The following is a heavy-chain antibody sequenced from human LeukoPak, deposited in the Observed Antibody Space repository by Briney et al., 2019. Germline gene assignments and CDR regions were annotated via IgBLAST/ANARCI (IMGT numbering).Heavy chain of an antibody. J-gene: IGHJ6*04. CDR3: ARDWFPSGRIPAAGTLLDV. D-gene: IGHD6-13*01. CDR1: GGSFSGYY. V-gene: IGHV4-34*01. CDR2: INHSGST. Sequence: SETLSLTCAVYGGSFSGYYWSWIRQPPGKGLEWIGEINHSGSTYYNPSLKSRVTISVDTSKNQFSLKLSSVTAADTAVYYCARDWFPSGRIPAAGTLLDVWGKGTTVTVSS.